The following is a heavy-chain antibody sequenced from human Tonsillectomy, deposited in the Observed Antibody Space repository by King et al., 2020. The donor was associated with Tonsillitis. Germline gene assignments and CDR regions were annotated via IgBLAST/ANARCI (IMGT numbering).Heavy chain of an antibody. V-gene: IGHV3-21*01. CDR3: ARDEVNYYGSGSYSNPFDY. D-gene: IGHD3-10*01. CDR2: ISSSSSYI. J-gene: IGHJ4*02. Sequence: VQLVESGGGLVKPGGSLRLSCAASGFTFSSYSMNWVRQAPGKGLEWVSSISSSSSYIYYADSVKGRFTISRDNAQNSLYLQMNSLRAEDTAVYYCARDEVNYYGSGSYSNPFDYWGQGTLVTVSS. CDR1: GFTFSSYS.